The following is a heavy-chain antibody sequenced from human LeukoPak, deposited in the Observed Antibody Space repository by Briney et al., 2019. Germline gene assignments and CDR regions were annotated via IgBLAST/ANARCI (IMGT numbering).Heavy chain of an antibody. CDR1: GFTFSSYS. D-gene: IGHD2-2*01. J-gene: IGHJ5*02. Sequence: GGSLRLSCAASGFTFSSYSMNWVRQAPGKGLEWVSSISSSSSYIYYADSVKGRFTISRDNAKNSLYLQMNSLRAEDTAVYYCARSYCSTTNCYGWFDPWGQGTLVTVSS. CDR3: ARSYCSTTNCYGWFDP. CDR2: ISSSSSYI. V-gene: IGHV3-21*01.